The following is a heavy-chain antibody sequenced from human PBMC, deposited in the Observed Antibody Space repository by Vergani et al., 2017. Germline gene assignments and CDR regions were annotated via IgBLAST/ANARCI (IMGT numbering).Heavy chain of an antibody. Sequence: QVQLQESGPGLVKPSQTLSLTCTVSGGSISSGSYYWSWIRQPAGKGLEWIGRIYTSGSTNYNPSLNSRVTISVDTSKNQFSLKLSSVTAADTAVYYCARETLGYCSGGSCQTQSWGQGTLVTVSS. CDR2: IYTSGST. J-gene: IGHJ4*02. V-gene: IGHV4-61*02. CDR1: GGSISSGSYY. CDR3: ARETLGYCSGGSCQTQS. D-gene: IGHD2-15*01.